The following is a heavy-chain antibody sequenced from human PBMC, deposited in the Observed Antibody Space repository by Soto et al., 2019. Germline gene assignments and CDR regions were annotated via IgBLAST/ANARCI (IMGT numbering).Heavy chain of an antibody. D-gene: IGHD6-13*01. J-gene: IGHJ4*02. CDR2: IYYSGST. V-gene: IGHV4-39*01. CDR1: GGSISSSSYY. CDR3: ARGRRYSSSWYSDY. Sequence: PSETLSLTCTVSGGSISSSSYYWGWIRQPPGKGLEWIGSIYYSGSTYYNPSLKSRVTISVDTSKNQFSLKLSSVTVADTAVYYCARGRRYSSSWYSDYWGQGTLVTVSS.